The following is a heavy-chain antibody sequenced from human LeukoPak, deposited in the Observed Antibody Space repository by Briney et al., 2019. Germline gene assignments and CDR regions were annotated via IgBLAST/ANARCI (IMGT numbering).Heavy chain of an antibody. D-gene: IGHD3-3*01. CDR3: ARDRFLEPVNY. CDR1: GFTFSSYA. V-gene: IGHV3-30-3*01. J-gene: IGHJ4*02. Sequence: GGSLRLSCAASGFTFSSYAMHWVRQAPGKGLEWVAVISYDGSNKYYADSVKGRFTISRDNSKNTLYLQMNSLRAEDTAVYYCARDRFLEPVNYWGQGTLVTVSS. CDR2: ISYDGSNK.